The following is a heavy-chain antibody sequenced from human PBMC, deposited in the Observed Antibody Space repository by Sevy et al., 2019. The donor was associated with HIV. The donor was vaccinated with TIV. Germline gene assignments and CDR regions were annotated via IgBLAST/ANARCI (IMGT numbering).Heavy chain of an antibody. V-gene: IGHV3-23*01. D-gene: IGHD3-22*01. CDR1: GFTFNTHA. CDR2: ISGIGSST. CDR3: AKALNPALESMIEVIFRSLKGLDV. J-gene: IGHJ3*01. Sequence: GGSLRLSCAASGFTFNTHAMNWVRQAPGKGLEWVSVISGIGSSTYYADSVKGRFTISRDNSKNTLYLQMNSLRADDTAVYYCAKALNPALESMIEVIFRSLKGLDVRGQGTMVTVSS.